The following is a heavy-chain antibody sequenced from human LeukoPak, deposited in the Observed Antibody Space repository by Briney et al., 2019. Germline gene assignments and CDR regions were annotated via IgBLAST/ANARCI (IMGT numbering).Heavy chain of an antibody. V-gene: IGHV4-4*07. CDR2: IYTSGST. CDR1: GGSISSYY. Sequence: SETLSLTCTVSGGSISSYYWSWIRQPAGKGLEWIGRIYTSGSTNYNPSLKSRVTMSVDTSKNQFSLKLSSVTAADTAVYYCARTPHSGYENYFDYWGQGTLVTVSS. J-gene: IGHJ4*02. CDR3: ARTPHSGYENYFDY. D-gene: IGHD5-12*01.